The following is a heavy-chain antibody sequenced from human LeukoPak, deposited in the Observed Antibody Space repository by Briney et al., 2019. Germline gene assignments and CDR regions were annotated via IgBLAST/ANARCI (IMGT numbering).Heavy chain of an antibody. D-gene: IGHD1-7*01. Sequence: QSGGSLRLSCAASGFTFSSYAMNWVRQAPGKGLEWVSSISESGGTTNYADSVKGRFTISRDNSKNTLYLQMNSLRAEDTAVYYCAKRRGLELLYYYYMDVWGKGTTVTVSS. CDR1: GFTFSSYA. V-gene: IGHV3-23*01. CDR2: ISESGGTT. CDR3: AKRRGLELLYYYYMDV. J-gene: IGHJ6*03.